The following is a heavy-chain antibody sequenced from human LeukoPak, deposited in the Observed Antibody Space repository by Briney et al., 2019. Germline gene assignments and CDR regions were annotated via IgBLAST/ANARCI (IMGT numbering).Heavy chain of an antibody. CDR1: GFTFTNAW. CDR2: IKRNIEGRTT. D-gene: IGHD3-9*01. J-gene: IGHJ6*02. V-gene: IGHV3-15*01. CDR3: TTVVPSNDLFPGYYVYYYGTDV. Sequence: GGSLRLSCAGSGFTFTNAWMSWVRQAPGKGLEWVGRIKRNIEGRTTDYAAPVKGRFTISRDDSKNTVYLQMNSLKTEDTAVYYCTTVVPSNDLFPGYYVYYYGTDVWGQGTTVTVSS.